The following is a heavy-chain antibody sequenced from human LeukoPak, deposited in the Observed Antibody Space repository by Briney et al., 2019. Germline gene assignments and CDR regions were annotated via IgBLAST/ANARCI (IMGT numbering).Heavy chain of an antibody. CDR3: ARGVGYYGSGSPSDY. D-gene: IGHD3-10*01. CDR2: MNPNSGNT. V-gene: IGHV1-8*01. CDR1: GYTFTGYD. J-gene: IGHJ4*02. Sequence: ASVKVSCKASGYTFTGYDINWVRQATGQGLEWMGWMNPNSGNTGYAQKFQGRVTMTRNTSISTAYMELSSLRSEDTAAYYCARGVGYYGSGSPSDYWGQGTLVTVSS.